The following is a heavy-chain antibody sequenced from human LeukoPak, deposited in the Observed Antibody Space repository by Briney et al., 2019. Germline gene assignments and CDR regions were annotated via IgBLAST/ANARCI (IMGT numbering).Heavy chain of an antibody. CDR3: AREYGSGSYYYDY. D-gene: IGHD3-10*01. V-gene: IGHV3-23*01. CDR1: GFTFSSYA. CDR2: VSGSGGGT. J-gene: IGHJ4*02. Sequence: GGSLRLSCAASGFTFSSYAMTWVRQAPGKGLQWVSAVSGSGGGTYYADSVKGRFTISRDNTKNTLCLQMNTLRAEDTAVYYCAREYGSGSYYYDYWGQGTLVTVSS.